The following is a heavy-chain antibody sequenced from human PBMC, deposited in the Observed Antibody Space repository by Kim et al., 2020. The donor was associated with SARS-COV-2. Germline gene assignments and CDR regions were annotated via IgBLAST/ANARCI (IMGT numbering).Heavy chain of an antibody. Sequence: GGSLRLSCAASGFSFNTHWMHWVRQAPGKGLVWVSRINPEGSSTSYADSVKGRFTISRDNAKNTLYLQMNSLRDEDTAVYYCVRDGITMVRGEKSGFDYWGQGTLVTVSS. CDR1: GFSFNTHW. CDR2: INPEGSST. D-gene: IGHD3-10*01. V-gene: IGHV3-74*01. CDR3: VRDGITMVRGEKSGFDY. J-gene: IGHJ4*02.